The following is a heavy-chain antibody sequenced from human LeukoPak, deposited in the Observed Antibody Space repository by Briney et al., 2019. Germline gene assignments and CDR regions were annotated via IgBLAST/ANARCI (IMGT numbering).Heavy chain of an antibody. V-gene: IGHV3-30-3*02. D-gene: IGHD1-26*01. CDR1: GFTFSSYA. J-gene: IGHJ5*02. CDR2: ISYDGSNK. Sequence: GGSLRLSCAASGFTFSSYAMHWVRQAPGKGLEWVAVISYDGSNKYYADSVKGRFTISRDNSKNTLYLQMNSLRAEDTAVYYCAKSWELSPWGQGTLVTVSS. CDR3: AKSWELSP.